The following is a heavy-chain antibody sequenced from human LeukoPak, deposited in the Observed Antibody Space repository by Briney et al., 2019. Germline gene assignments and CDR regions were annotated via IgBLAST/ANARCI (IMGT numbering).Heavy chain of an antibody. CDR3: AKDAGHCSGGSCYRQDY. CDR1: GFTFSTYG. Sequence: GGSLRLSCAASGFTFSTYGTHWVRQAPGKGPEWVAVISNDGSNKYHAESVRGRFTISRDNSKNTLYLQMNSLRAEDTAVYYCAKDAGHCSGGSCYRQDYWGQGTLVTVSS. J-gene: IGHJ4*02. D-gene: IGHD2-15*01. V-gene: IGHV3-30*18. CDR2: ISNDGSNK.